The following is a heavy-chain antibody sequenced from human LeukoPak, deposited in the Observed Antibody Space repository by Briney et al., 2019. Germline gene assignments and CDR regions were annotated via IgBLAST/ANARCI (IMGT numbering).Heavy chain of an antibody. Sequence: PSETLSLTCTVSSGSVNSYYWSWIRQPPGKGLEWLGYIYYSVSTNYNPSLTSRVTISEDTSKNQFSLKLSSVTAADTAVYYCARVPAAPRLYMDVWGQGTTVIVSS. CDR2: IYYSVST. J-gene: IGHJ6*02. D-gene: IGHD2-2*01. CDR3: ARVPAAPRLYMDV. V-gene: IGHV4-59*02. CDR1: SGSVNSYY.